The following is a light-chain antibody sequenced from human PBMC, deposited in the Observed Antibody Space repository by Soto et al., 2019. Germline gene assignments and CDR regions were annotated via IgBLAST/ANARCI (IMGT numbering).Light chain of an antibody. CDR2: SNN. Sequence: QSVLTQPPSASGTPGQRVTISCAGSSSNIGSNTVNWYQQLPRTAPKHLIYSNNQRRSGVPDRFSGSKSGTSASFAISGRQSEDEADYYCAAWYASRNGPLFGGGTQLTVL. CDR1: SSNIGSNT. J-gene: IGLJ2*01. V-gene: IGLV1-44*01. CDR3: AAWYASRNGPL.